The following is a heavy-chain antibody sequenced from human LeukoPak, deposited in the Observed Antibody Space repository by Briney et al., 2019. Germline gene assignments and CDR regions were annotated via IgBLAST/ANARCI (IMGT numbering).Heavy chain of an antibody. D-gene: IGHD1-14*01. CDR2: IYYSGST. V-gene: IGHV4-39*01. CDR3: ARLSEPASKSYYFDY. J-gene: IGHJ4*02. Sequence: SETLSLTCTVSGGSISSSSYYWGWVRQPPGKGLEWIGSIYYSGSTYYNPSLKSRVTISVGTSKNQFSLKLSSVTAADTAVYYCARLSEPASKSYYFDYWGQGTLVTVSS. CDR1: GGSISSSSYY.